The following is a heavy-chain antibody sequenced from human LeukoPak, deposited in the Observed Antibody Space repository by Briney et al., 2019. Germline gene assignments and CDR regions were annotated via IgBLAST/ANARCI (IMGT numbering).Heavy chain of an antibody. CDR1: DYTFTVYY. D-gene: IGHD3-9*01. V-gene: IGHV1-2*02. CDR3: ARDRVTSYDILTGYYNGGRYNWFDP. J-gene: IGHJ5*02. CDR2: INPNSGGT. Sequence: GASVKVSYKASDYTFTVYYMHWGRQAPGQGLEWMGWINPNSGGTNYAQKFQGRVTMTRDTSISTAYMELSRLRSDDTAVYYCARDRVTSYDILTGYYNGGRYNWFDPWGQGTLVTVSS.